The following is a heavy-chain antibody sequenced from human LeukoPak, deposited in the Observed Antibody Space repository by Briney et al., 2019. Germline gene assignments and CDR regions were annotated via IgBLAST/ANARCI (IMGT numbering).Heavy chain of an antibody. Sequence: GASVKVSCKTSGYTFTSYSISWVRQAPGQGLEWMGWISTYNGKTNYAQKFQDRVIMTTDTSTKTVYMELSSLISDDSAVYYCARHPYYDTSAYYVYWGQGTLVIVSS. CDR1: GYTFTSYS. D-gene: IGHD3-22*01. CDR2: ISTYNGKT. J-gene: IGHJ4*02. CDR3: ARHPYYDTSAYYVY. V-gene: IGHV1-18*01.